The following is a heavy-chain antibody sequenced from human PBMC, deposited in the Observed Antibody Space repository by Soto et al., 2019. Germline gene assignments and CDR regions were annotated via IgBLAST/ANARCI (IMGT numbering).Heavy chain of an antibody. CDR1: GYTFTGYY. D-gene: IGHD3-22*01. CDR2: INPNSGGT. J-gene: IGHJ6*02. Sequence: GSVKVSCKASGYTFTGYYMHWVRQAPGQGLEWMGWINPNSGGTNYAQKFQGWVTMTRDTSISTAYMELSRLRSDDTAVYYCARAAFGTMIVIGMDVWGQGTTVTVSS. CDR3: ARAAFGTMIVIGMDV. V-gene: IGHV1-2*04.